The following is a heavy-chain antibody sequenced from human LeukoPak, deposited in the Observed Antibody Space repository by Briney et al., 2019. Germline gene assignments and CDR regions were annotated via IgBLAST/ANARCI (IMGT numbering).Heavy chain of an antibody. Sequence: QPGRSLRLSCAASGFTFDDYAMHWVRHAPGKGLEWVSGISWNSGSIVYADSVKGRFTISRDNAKNSLYLQMNSLRAEDTALYYCAKGSPAGTLFYMDVWGKGTTVTISS. CDR1: GFTFDDYA. J-gene: IGHJ6*03. V-gene: IGHV3-9*01. CDR3: AKGSPAGTLFYMDV. CDR2: ISWNSGSI. D-gene: IGHD6-13*01.